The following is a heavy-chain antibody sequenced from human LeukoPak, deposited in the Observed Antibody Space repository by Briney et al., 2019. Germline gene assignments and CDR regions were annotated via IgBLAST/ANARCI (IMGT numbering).Heavy chain of an antibody. CDR3: AMTPASLDV. V-gene: IGHV4-59*08. J-gene: IGHJ6*02. CDR2: IYYSGST. CDR1: GGSISSDH. Sequence: PSETLSLTCTVSGGSISSDHWSWIRQPPGKGLEWIGYIYYSGSTNYNPSLKSRVTISVDTSKNQFSLKLSSVTAADTAVYYCAMTPASLDVWGQGTTVTVSS. D-gene: IGHD5-24*01.